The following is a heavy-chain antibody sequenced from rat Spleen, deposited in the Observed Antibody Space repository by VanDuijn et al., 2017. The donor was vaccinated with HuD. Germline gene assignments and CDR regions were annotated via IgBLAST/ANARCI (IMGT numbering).Heavy chain of an antibody. D-gene: IGHD1-11*01. CDR2: ISSDGSIT. J-gene: IGHJ1*01. CDR1: GFTFSDYY. V-gene: IGHV5-29*01. CDR3: ARQDGGYALYWYFDF. Sequence: EVHLVESGGDLVQPGRSLKLSCAASGFTFSDYYMAWVRQAPTKGLEWVTTISSDGSITYYRDSVKGRFTISRDNSKSTLYLQMDSLRSEDTATYYCARQDGGYALYWYFDFWGPGTMVTVSS.